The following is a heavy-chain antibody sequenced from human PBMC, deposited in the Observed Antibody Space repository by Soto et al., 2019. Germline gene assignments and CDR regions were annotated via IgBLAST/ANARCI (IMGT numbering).Heavy chain of an antibody. CDR2: ISAYNGNT. CDR1: GYTFTSYG. D-gene: IGHD3-16*02. Sequence: QVQLVQSGAEVKKPGASVKVSCKASGYTFTSYGISWVRQAPGQVLEWMAWISAYNGNTKYAQNLQGRVTMTTDTYTSTAYMEMRSLRSDDTAVYYCARVGGAITFGGVISLFDYWGQGSLVTVIS. J-gene: IGHJ4*02. CDR3: ARVGGAITFGGVISLFDY. V-gene: IGHV1-18*01.